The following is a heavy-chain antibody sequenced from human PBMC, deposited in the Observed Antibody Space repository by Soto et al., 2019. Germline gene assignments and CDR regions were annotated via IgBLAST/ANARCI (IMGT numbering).Heavy chain of an antibody. Sequence: SEKVSCKTSGFTFTSSAIPWVRQARGQRLEWIGWIVVGSDNTNYAQKFQERVTITRDLSTNTIYMDLSSLRSEDTAVYYCANVKLLSSFDIRGQGTTVPVSS. CDR1: GFTFTSSA. D-gene: IGHD6-6*01. CDR3: ANVKLLSSFDI. CDR2: IVVGSDNT. J-gene: IGHJ3*02. V-gene: IGHV1-58*02.